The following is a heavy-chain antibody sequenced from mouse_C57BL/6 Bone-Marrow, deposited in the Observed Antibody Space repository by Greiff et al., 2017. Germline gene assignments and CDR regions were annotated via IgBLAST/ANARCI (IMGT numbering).Heavy chain of an antibody. V-gene: IGHV5-6*01. J-gene: IGHJ1*03. CDR3: ASHEYYYGGDWYFDV. Sequence: EVQRVESGGDLVKPGGSLKLSCAASGFTFSSYGMSWVRQTPDKRLEWVATISSGGSYTYYPASVKGRFTISRDNAENTMYLQMSSLKSEDTAMYSCASHEYYYGGDWYFDVWGKGTTVTVSS. CDR2: ISSGGSYT. D-gene: IGHD1-1*02. CDR1: GFTFSSYG.